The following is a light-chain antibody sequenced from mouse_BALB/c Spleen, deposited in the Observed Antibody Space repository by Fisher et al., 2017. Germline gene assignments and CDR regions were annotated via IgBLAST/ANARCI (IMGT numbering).Light chain of an antibody. CDR3: QQRSSYPYT. J-gene: IGKJ5*01. CDR1: SSVSY. CDR2: DTS. V-gene: IGKV4-59*01. Sequence: IVMTQTTAIMSASPGEKVTMTCSASSSVSYMHWYQQKSGTSPKRWIYDTSKLASGVPARFNGSGSGTSYSLTISRMEAEDAATYYCQQRSSYPYTFGAGTKLELK.